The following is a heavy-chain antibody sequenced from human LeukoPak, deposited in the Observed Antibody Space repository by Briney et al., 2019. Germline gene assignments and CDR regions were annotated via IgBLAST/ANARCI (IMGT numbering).Heavy chain of an antibody. CDR2: IRYDGSNK. D-gene: IGHD6-6*01. CDR1: GFTFSSYG. CDR3: ARGAARRDPNNYYYYYMDV. J-gene: IGHJ6*03. Sequence: GGSLRLSCAASGFTFSSYGMHWVRQAPGKGLEWVAFIRYDGSNKYYADSVKGRFTISRDNSKNTLYLQMNSLRSDDTAVYYCARGAARRDPNNYYYYYMDVWGKGTTVTVSS. V-gene: IGHV3-30*02.